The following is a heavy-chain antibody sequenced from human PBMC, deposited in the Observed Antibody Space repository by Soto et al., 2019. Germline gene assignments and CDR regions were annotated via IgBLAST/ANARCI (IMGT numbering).Heavy chain of an antibody. J-gene: IGHJ4*02. CDR2: IYYSGST. V-gene: IGHV4-30-4*01. Sequence: PSETLSLTCTVSGGSISSGDYYWSWIRQPPGKGLEWIGYIYYSGSTYYNPSLKSRVTISVDTSKNQFSLKLSSVTAADTAVYYCARDQSSSGWVFDYWGQGTLVTVSS. CDR1: GGSISSGDYY. D-gene: IGHD6-19*01. CDR3: ARDQSSSGWVFDY.